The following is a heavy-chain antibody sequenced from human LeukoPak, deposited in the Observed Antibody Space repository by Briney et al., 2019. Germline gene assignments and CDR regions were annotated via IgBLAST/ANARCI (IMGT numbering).Heavy chain of an antibody. V-gene: IGHV1-18*01. J-gene: IGHJ4*02. D-gene: IGHD3-22*01. CDR1: GYTFTSYG. Sequence: GASVKVSCKASGYTFTSYGISWVRQAPGQGLEWMGWISAYNGNTNYAQKLQGRVTMTTDTSTSTAYMELRNLRSDDTAVYYCARGLSAYYDSSGYYGLGYWGQGTLVTVSS. CDR3: ARGLSAYYDSSGYYGLGY. CDR2: ISAYNGNT.